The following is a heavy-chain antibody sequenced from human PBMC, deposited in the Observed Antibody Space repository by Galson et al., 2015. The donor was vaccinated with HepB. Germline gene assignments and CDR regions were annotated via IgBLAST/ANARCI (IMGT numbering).Heavy chain of an antibody. Sequence: SVKVSCKASGGTFSNYIISWVRQAPGQGLEWMGKIIPLFGVSNYAQDFQDRVTVTADKSTNITDMEMHSLTSGDTAVYFCVINYFDTSVCFDFWGQGTLVTVSS. CDR1: GGTFSNYI. D-gene: IGHD3-22*01. V-gene: IGHV1-69*02. CDR3: VINYFDTSVCFDF. J-gene: IGHJ4*02. CDR2: IIPLFGVS.